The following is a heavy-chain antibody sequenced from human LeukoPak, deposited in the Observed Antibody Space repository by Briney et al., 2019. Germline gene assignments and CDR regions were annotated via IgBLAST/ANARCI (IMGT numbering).Heavy chain of an antibody. CDR3: ARGLFNYDSSGLNY. CDR2: ITSSGGST. D-gene: IGHD3-22*01. J-gene: IGHJ4*02. V-gene: IGHV3-23*01. Sequence: PGGSLRLSCVASGFTFTSYAMSWVRQVPGKGLEFVSVITSSGGSTNYADSVKGRFTVSRDNSKNTLYLQMNSLRAEDTAVYYCARGLFNYDSSGLNYWGQGTLVTVSS. CDR1: GFTFTSYA.